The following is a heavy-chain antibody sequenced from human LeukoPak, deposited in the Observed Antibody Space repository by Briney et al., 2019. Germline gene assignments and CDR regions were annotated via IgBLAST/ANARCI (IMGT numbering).Heavy chain of an antibody. CDR2: ISGGGGST. CDR3: ANVGYSSSLGWFDP. CDR1: GFTFTSYS. J-gene: IGHJ5*02. Sequence: GGSLRLSCEASGFTFTSYSMNWVRQAPGKGLEWVSTISGGGGSTYYADSVKGRFTISRDNSKNTLYLQMNSLRAEDTAVYYCANVGYSSSLGWFDPWGQGTLVTVSS. V-gene: IGHV3-23*01. D-gene: IGHD6-13*01.